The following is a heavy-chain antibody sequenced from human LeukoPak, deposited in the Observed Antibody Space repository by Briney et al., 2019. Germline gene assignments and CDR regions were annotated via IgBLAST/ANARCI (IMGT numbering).Heavy chain of an antibody. J-gene: IGHJ6*03. Sequence: PGGSLRLSCAASGFTFSSYAMSWVRQAPGKGLEWVSAISGSGGSTYYADSVKGRFTISRDNSKNTLYLQMNSLRAEDTAVYYCAKDRRVVPAATGSFYLHYYMDVWGKGTTVTVSS. D-gene: IGHD2-2*01. V-gene: IGHV3-23*01. CDR3: AKDRRVVPAATGSFYLHYYMDV. CDR1: GFTFSSYA. CDR2: ISGSGGST.